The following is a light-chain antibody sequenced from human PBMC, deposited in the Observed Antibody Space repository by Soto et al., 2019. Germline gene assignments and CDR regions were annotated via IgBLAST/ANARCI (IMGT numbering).Light chain of an antibody. Sequence: EIGLTQSPGPLSLSPGERTTLSCRASQGVNGSFLAWYQQIPGQALRLLIYGASSTATGIPDRFSGSWSGTNFAHTISRLEPEHYAEYYSQQYGSSQSFGQGTKVDIK. V-gene: IGKV3-20*01. CDR1: QGVNGSF. CDR2: GAS. CDR3: QQYGSSQS. J-gene: IGKJ1*01.